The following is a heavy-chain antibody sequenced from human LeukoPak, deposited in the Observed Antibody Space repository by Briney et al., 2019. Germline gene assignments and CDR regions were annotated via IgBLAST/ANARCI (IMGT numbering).Heavy chain of an antibody. D-gene: IGHD3-22*01. V-gene: IGHV4-39*01. CDR3: ARGPIAYYYDSSGHFDY. Sequence: SETLSLTCTVSGGSISSSSYYWGWIRQPPGKGLEWIGSIYYSGSTYYNPSLKSRVTISVDTSKNQFSLELSSVTAADTAVYYCARGPIAYYYDSSGHFDYWGQGTLVTVSS. J-gene: IGHJ4*02. CDR2: IYYSGST. CDR1: GGSISSSSYY.